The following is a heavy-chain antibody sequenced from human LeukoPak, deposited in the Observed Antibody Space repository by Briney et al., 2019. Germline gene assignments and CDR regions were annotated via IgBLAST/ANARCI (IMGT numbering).Heavy chain of an antibody. D-gene: IGHD3-16*02. Sequence: SETLSLTCAVYGGSFSGYYWSWIRQPPGKGLEWIGEINHSGSTNYNPSLKSRVTISVDTSKNQFSLKLSSVTAADTAVYYCAMVGDYDYVWGSYRPSGMDVWGKGTTVTVSS. CDR1: GGSFSGYY. J-gene: IGHJ6*04. CDR3: AMVGDYDYVWGSYRPSGMDV. CDR2: INHSGST. V-gene: IGHV4-34*01.